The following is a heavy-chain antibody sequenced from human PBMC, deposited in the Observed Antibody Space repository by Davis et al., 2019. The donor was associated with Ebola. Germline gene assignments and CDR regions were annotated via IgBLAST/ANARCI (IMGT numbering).Heavy chain of an antibody. D-gene: IGHD2/OR15-2a*01. J-gene: IGHJ6*02. V-gene: IGHV3-7*01. Sequence: GESLKISCAASGFTFSSYGMHWVRQAPGKGLEWVANIKQDGSEKYYVDSVKGRFTISRDNSKNTLYLQMNSLRAEDTAVYYCARDLWGYYYYGMDVWGQGTTVTVSS. CDR2: IKQDGSEK. CDR3: ARDLWGYYYYGMDV. CDR1: GFTFSSYG.